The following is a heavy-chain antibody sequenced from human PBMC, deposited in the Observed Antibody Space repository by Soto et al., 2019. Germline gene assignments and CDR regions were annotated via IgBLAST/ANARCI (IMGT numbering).Heavy chain of an antibody. D-gene: IGHD4-17*01. J-gene: IGHJ6*02. CDR2: IRSKAYGGTT. CDR1: GFTFGDYA. Sequence: GGSLRLSCTASGFTFGDYAMSWFRQAPGKGLERVGFIRSKAYGGTTEYAASVKGRFTISRDDSKSIAYLQMNSLKTEDTAVYYCTRDQDYGDYGGYYYGMDVWGQGTTVTVSS. V-gene: IGHV3-49*03. CDR3: TRDQDYGDYGGYYYGMDV.